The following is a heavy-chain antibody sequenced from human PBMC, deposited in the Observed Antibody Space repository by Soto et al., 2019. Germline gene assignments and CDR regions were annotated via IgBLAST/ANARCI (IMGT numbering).Heavy chain of an antibody. D-gene: IGHD3-10*01. CDR3: AASPLMVRDAWFDP. CDR2: IIPILGIA. J-gene: IGHJ5*02. CDR1: GGTFSSYT. Sequence: QVQLVQSGAEVKKPGSSVKVSCKASGGTFSSYTISWVRQAPGQGLEWMGRIIPILGIANYAQKFQGRVTITADKSTSTAYMELSSLRSEDTAVYYCAASPLMVRDAWFDPWGQGTLVTVSS. V-gene: IGHV1-69*02.